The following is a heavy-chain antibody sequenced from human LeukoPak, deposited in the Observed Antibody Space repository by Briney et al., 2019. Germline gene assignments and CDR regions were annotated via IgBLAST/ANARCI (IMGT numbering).Heavy chain of an antibody. Sequence: ASVKVSCKASGYTFTGYYMHWVRQAPGQGLEWMGWISAYNGNTEYVQKFQGRVTMTTDTSTSTAYMELRSLRSDDTAVYYCARDQLSRGVWFDPWGQGTLVTVSS. V-gene: IGHV1-18*04. CDR3: ARDQLSRGVWFDP. D-gene: IGHD1-1*01. CDR1: GYTFTGYY. CDR2: ISAYNGNT. J-gene: IGHJ5*02.